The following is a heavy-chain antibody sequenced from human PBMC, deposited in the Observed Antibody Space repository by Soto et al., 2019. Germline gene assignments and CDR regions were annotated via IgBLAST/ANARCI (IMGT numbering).Heavy chain of an antibody. CDR2: ISWNSGSI. V-gene: IGHV3-9*01. Sequence: EVQLVESGGGLVQPGRSLRLSCAASGFTFDDYAMHWVRQAPGKGLEWVSGISWNSGSIGYADSVQGRFTISRDNAKNSLCLQMNSLRAEDTALYYCAKDSRYGDYVSGWFDPWGQGTLVTVSS. CDR1: GFTFDDYA. CDR3: AKDSRYGDYVSGWFDP. J-gene: IGHJ5*02. D-gene: IGHD4-17*01.